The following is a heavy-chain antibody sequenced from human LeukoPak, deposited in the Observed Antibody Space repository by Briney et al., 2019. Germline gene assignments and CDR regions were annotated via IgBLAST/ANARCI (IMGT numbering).Heavy chain of an antibody. CDR1: GGTFSSYA. CDR3: ARRLRGYDVWWGYYQGNNYYYMDV. V-gene: IGHV1-69*13. J-gene: IGHJ6*03. CDR2: IIPIFGTA. D-gene: IGHD3-3*01. Sequence: SVKVSCKASGGTFSSYAISWVRQAPGQGLEWMGGIIPIFGTANYAQKFQGRVTITADESTSTAYMELSSLRSEDTAVYYCARRLRGYDVWWGYYQGNNYYYMDVWGKGTTVTVSS.